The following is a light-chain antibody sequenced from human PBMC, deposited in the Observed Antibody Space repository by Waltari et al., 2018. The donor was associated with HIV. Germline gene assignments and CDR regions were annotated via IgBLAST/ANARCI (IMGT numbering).Light chain of an antibody. CDR1: SSDVGSYNL. V-gene: IGLV2-23*02. CDR2: EVS. J-gene: IGLJ2*01. Sequence: QSALTQPASVSGSPGQSITISCTGTSSDVGSYNLVPWFQQDPGKAPKLMIFEVSKRPSGVSNRFSGSKSGNTASLTISGLQAEDEADYYCCSYVGSSARVVFGGGTKLTVL. CDR3: CSYVGSSARVV.